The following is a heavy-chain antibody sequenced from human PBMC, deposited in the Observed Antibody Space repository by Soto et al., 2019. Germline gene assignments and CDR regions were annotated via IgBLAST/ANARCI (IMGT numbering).Heavy chain of an antibody. CDR2: IIPIFGTT. CDR3: ARGQFVSSYYYDMDV. J-gene: IGHJ6*02. V-gene: IGHV1-69*13. Sequence: ASVKVSCKASGGSFSNYAISWVRQAPGQGREWMGGIIPIFGTTNNAQKFQGRITITADESTSTAYMDLSSLRSEDTAMYYCARGQFVSSYYYDMDVWGLGTTVTVSS. CDR1: GGSFSNYA. D-gene: IGHD6-6*01.